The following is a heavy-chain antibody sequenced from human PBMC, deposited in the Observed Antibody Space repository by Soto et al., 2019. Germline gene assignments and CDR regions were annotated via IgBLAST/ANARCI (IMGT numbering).Heavy chain of an antibody. CDR3: AREVYGDTLDY. D-gene: IGHD4-17*01. CDR2: IYYSGST. J-gene: IGHJ4*02. CDR1: WGSISSVGYY. Sequence: ASETLSLTCTVSWGSISSVGYYWSWIRQHPGKGLEWIGYIYYSGSTYYNPSLKSRVTISVDTSKNQFSLKLSSVTAADTAVYYCAREVYGDTLDYWGQGTLVTVSS. V-gene: IGHV4-31*03.